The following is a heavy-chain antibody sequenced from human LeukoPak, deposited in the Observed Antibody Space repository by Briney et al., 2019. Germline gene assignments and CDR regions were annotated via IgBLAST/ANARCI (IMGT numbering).Heavy chain of an antibody. V-gene: IGHV1-2*02. J-gene: IGHJ4*02. Sequence: ASVKVSCKASGHTFTGYYMHWVRQAPGQGLEWMGWINPNSGGTNYAQKFYARVTMTRDTSISTAYMELSRLRSDDTAVFYCARSPDILTGENFDYWGQGTLVTVTS. CDR2: INPNSGGT. CDR1: GHTFTGYY. D-gene: IGHD3-9*01. CDR3: ARSPDILTGENFDY.